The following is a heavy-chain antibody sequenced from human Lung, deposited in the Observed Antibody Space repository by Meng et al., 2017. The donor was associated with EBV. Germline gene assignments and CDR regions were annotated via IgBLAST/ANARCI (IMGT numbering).Heavy chain of an antibody. CDR1: GFTFSNYW. Sequence: VQLVEFVGPFVRPGVSLRLSCAASGFTFSNYWMHWVRQAPGKGLMWVSRLNEDGATTTYADSVKGRFTISRDNAKNTLYLHMNSLRADDTAVYYCSRDLVGSDDYWGQGTLVTVSS. V-gene: IGHV3-74*01. CDR2: LNEDGATT. J-gene: IGHJ4*02. D-gene: IGHD2-8*02. CDR3: SRDLVGSDDY.